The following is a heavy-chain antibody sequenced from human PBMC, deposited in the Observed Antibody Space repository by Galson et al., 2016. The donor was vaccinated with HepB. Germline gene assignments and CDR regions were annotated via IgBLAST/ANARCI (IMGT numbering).Heavy chain of an antibody. CDR3: ARERADDCGYGGGDY. Sequence: SEFLSLTCTVSGGSISSGSYYWGWIRQPPGKALEWFGTIYYKGRPYYNPSLKSRVTISVDTSRNQFSLEQRSVTAADTAIYYWARERADDCGYGGGDYWGQGTLVTVSS. V-gene: IGHV4-39*07. CDR1: GGSISSGSYY. D-gene: IGHD3-22*01. CDR2: IYYKGRP. J-gene: IGHJ4*02.